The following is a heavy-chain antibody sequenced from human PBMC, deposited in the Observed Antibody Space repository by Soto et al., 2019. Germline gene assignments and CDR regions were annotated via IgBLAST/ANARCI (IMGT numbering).Heavy chain of an antibody. CDR2: IYYSGST. D-gene: IGHD3-16*01. V-gene: IGHV4-39*01. Sequence: PETLSLTCTVSVGSISSSSYYWGWIRQPPGKGLEWIGSIYYSGSTYYNPSLKSRVTISVDTSKNQFSLKLSSVTAADTAVYYCADTWRNLDWGQGTLVTVS. CDR1: VGSISSSSYY. CDR3: ADTWRNLD. J-gene: IGHJ4*02.